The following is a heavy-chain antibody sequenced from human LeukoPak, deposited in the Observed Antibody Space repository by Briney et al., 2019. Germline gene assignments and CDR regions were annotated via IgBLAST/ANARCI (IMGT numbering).Heavy chain of an antibody. D-gene: IGHD3-10*01. CDR1: SGSVSSGGYY. CDR3: ARGPYGSGIYYKYYYFDY. Sequence: PSETLSLTCTVSSGSVSSGGYYWTWIRQPPGKGLEWIGYIYYSGSTNYNPSLKSRVTISVDTSKNQFSLKLSSVTAADTAVYYCARGPYGSGIYYKYYYFDYWGQGTLVTASS. CDR2: IYYSGST. J-gene: IGHJ4*02. V-gene: IGHV4-61*08.